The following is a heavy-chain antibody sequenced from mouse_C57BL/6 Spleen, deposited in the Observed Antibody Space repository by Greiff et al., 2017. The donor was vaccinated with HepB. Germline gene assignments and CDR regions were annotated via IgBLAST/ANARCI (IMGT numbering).Heavy chain of an antibody. V-gene: IGHV5-4*01. CDR3: ARGNWDLDY. D-gene: IGHD4-1*01. J-gene: IGHJ2*01. CDR1: GFTFSSYA. Sequence: EVHLLESGGGLVKPGGSLKLSCAASGFTFSSYAMSWVRQTPEKRLEWVATISDGGSYTYYPDNVKGRFTISRDNAKNNLYLQMSHLKSEDTAMYYCARGNWDLDYWGQGTTLTVSS. CDR2: ISDGGSYT.